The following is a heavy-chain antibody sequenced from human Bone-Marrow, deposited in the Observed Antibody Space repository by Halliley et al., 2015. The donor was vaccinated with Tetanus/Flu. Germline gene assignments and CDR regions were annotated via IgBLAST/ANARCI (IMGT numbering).Heavy chain of an antibody. D-gene: IGHD3-10*01. J-gene: IGHJ6*02. V-gene: IGHV5-51*01. CDR3: ARHTLAGAGYYYGTDV. CDR1: GYSFSSYW. Sequence: MQLVQSGAEVRKPGESLNISCKGTGYSFSSYWIGWVRQMPGKGLEWVGIIYPGDSDTRYSPSLRGHVTISADKSISTAYLQWRPLKASDTAIYYCARHTLAGAGYYYGTDVWGQGTTVTVSS. CDR2: IYPGDSDT.